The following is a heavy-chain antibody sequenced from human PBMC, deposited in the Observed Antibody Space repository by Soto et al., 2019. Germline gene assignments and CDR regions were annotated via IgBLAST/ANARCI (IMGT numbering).Heavy chain of an antibody. V-gene: IGHV3-11*01. J-gene: IGHJ3*02. D-gene: IGHD1-26*01. CDR1: GINFSDHF. CDR3: ERDGRYKTPYDGFDT. CDR2: ISGSGTTI. Sequence: QAQVVESGGGLVKPGGSLRLSCATSGINFSDHFMAWIRLSPGKGLEWIAYISGSGTTIYYADSVRGRFTISRDNANDSLYLQMNSLRAEDTAVYYCERDGRYKTPYDGFDTWGQGTMVTVSS.